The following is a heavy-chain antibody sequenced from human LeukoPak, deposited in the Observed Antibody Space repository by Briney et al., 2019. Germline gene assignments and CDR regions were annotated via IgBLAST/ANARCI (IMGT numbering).Heavy chain of an antibody. J-gene: IGHJ6*03. CDR2: ISGSGGST. CDR3: AKAYCSSTSCPMDV. V-gene: IGHV3-23*01. D-gene: IGHD2-2*01. CDR1: GFTFSSYG. Sequence: GGSLRLSCAASGFTFSSYGMSWVRQAPGKGLEWVSAISGSGGSTYYADSVKGRFTISRDNSKNTLHLQMNSLRAEDTAVYYCAKAYCSSTSCPMDVWGKGTTVTISS.